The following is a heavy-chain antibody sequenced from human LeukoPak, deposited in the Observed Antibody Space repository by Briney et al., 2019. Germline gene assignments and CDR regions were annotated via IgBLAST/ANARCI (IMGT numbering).Heavy chain of an antibody. V-gene: IGHV1-69*13. Sequence: SVKVSCKASGGTFSSYAISWVRQAPGQGLEWMGGIIPIFGTANYAQKFQGSVTITADESTSTAYMELSSLRSEDTAVYYCARTQLYDFWSGYYGDAFDIWGQGTMVTVSS. J-gene: IGHJ3*02. CDR2: IIPIFGTA. D-gene: IGHD3-3*01. CDR3: ARTQLYDFWSGYYGDAFDI. CDR1: GGTFSSYA.